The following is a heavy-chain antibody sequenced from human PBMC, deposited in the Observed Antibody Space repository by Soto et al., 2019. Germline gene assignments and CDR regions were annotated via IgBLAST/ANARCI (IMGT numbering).Heavy chain of an antibody. V-gene: IGHV4-39*02. CDR2: IYYSGST. CDR1: GGSISTSSYF. Sequence: QLQLQESGPGLVKPSETLSLTCTVSGGSISTSSYFWGWIRQPPGKGLEWIGSIYYSGSTYYNPSVKSRVTIAVDTSKNHVSLKLSAVTAADTAVYYCARDYDSSGDYWGQGTLVTVSS. CDR3: ARDYDSSGDY. J-gene: IGHJ4*02. D-gene: IGHD3-22*01.